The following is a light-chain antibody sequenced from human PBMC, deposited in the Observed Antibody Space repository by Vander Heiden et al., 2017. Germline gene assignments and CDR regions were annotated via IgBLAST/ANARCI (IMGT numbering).Light chain of an antibody. V-gene: IGLV8-61*01. CDR3: VLYMGSGISV. Sequence: QTVVTQEPSFSVSPGGTVTLTCGLSSGSVSTNYYPSWYQQTPDQSPRTLIYSTNTRSSGVPDRFSGSILGNTAAPTITGAQADDESDYYCVLYMGSGISVFGGGTKLTVL. CDR1: SGSVSTNYY. CDR2: STN. J-gene: IGLJ2*01.